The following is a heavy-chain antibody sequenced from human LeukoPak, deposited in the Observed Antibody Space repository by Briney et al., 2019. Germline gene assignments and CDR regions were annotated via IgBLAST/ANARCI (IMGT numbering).Heavy chain of an antibody. D-gene: IGHD6-13*01. V-gene: IGHV4-4*02. Sequence: SETLSLTCAVSGGSISSSNWWSWVRQPPGKGLEWIGEIYHSGSTNYNPSLKSRVTISVDKSKNQFSLKLSSVTAADTAVYYCVRAIWQQLAHFDYWGQGTLVTVSS. J-gene: IGHJ4*02. CDR3: VRAIWQQLAHFDY. CDR1: GGSISSSNW. CDR2: IYHSGST.